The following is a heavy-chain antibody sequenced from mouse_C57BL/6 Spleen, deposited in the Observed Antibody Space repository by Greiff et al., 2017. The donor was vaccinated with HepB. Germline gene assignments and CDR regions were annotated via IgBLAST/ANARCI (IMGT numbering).Heavy chain of an antibody. D-gene: IGHD1-1*01. CDR3: ARGGYYEFDY. J-gene: IGHJ2*01. V-gene: IGHV1-80*01. Sequence: VQLQQSGAELVKPGASVKISCKASGYAFSSYWMNWVKQRPGKGLEWIGQIYPGDGDTNYNGKFKGKSTLTADTSSSTAYMQLRSLTSEDSAVYFCARGGYYEFDYWGQCTTLTVSS. CDR2: IYPGDGDT. CDR1: GYAFSSYW.